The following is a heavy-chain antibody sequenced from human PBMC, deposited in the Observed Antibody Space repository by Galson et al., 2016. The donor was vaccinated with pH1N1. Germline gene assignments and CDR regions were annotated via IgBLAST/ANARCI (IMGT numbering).Heavy chain of an antibody. CDR3: AKSLYCYDNSGYYYAADYYGMDV. CDR1: GDTFSNFA. CDR2: IITIFGPA. Sequence: SVKVSCKASGDTFSNFAISWVRQAPGQGLEWMGGIITIFGPANYARKFQGRVAITADKSTSTAYMELSSLISEDTAVYYCAKSLYCYDNSGYYYAADYYGMDVWGQGTTVAVSS. J-gene: IGHJ6*02. D-gene: IGHD3-22*01. V-gene: IGHV1-69*06.